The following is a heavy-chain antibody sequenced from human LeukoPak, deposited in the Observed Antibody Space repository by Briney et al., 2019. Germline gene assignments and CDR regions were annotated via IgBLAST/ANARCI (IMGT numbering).Heavy chain of an antibody. J-gene: IGHJ4*02. Sequence: GGSLRLSCAASGFTFSSYAMSWVRQAPGKGLEWISAISSSGGSTYYADSVKGRFTISRDNSKNALHLQMNSLRVEDTAIYYCAKRIGSSTTQIDYWGQGTLVTVSS. V-gene: IGHV3-23*01. CDR3: AKRIGSSTTQIDY. CDR1: GFTFSSYA. D-gene: IGHD2-2*01. CDR2: ISSSGGST.